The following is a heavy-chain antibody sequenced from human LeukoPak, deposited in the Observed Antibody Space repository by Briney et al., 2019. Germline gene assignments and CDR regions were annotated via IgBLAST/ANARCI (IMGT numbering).Heavy chain of an antibody. D-gene: IGHD3-10*01. Sequence: GSSVTVSCKASGGTFSSYAISWVRQAPGQGLEWMGRIIPIFGTANYAQKFQGRVTITTDESTSTAYMELSSLRSEDTAVYYCASDRFGELLLSVWYFDYWGQGTLVTVSS. CDR2: IIPIFGTA. V-gene: IGHV1-69*05. CDR1: GGTFSSYA. CDR3: ASDRFGELLLSVWYFDY. J-gene: IGHJ4*02.